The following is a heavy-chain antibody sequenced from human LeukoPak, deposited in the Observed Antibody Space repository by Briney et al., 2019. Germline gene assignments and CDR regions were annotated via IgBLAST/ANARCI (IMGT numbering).Heavy chain of an antibody. CDR3: ARHFWYTQDYFDF. Sequence: SETLSLTCTVSGGSISGYYWTWIRQPPGKGLDWVANIYNSGTSNYNPSLQSRLTISVDTSKNQVSLRLTSVTAADTAIYYCARHFWYTQDYFDFWGQGILVTVSS. V-gene: IGHV4-59*08. D-gene: IGHD3-3*01. CDR2: IYNSGTS. J-gene: IGHJ4*02. CDR1: GGSISGYY.